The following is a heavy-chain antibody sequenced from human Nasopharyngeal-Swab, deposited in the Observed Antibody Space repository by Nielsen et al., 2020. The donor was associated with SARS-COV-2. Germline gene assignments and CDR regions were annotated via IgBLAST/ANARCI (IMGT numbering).Heavy chain of an antibody. Sequence: GGSLRLSCAASGFTFSSYEMNWVRQAPGKGLEWVSGISWNSGSIGYADSVKGRFTISRDNAKNSLYLQMNSLRAEDTALYYCAKDGPGRSTIGYYYYYMDVWGKGTTVTVSS. J-gene: IGHJ6*03. CDR3: AKDGPGRSTIGYYYYYMDV. D-gene: IGHD5-24*01. CDR2: ISWNSGSI. CDR1: GFTFSSYE. V-gene: IGHV3-9*01.